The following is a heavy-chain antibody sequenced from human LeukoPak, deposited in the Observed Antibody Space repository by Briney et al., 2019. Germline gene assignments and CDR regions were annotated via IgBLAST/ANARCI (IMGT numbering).Heavy chain of an antibody. CDR2: ISAYNDNT. Sequence: ASVKVSCRASGYTLTNYGVSWVRQAPGQGLEWMGWISAYNDNTNYAQKLQGRVTMTTDTSTSTAYRELRSLRSDDTAVYYCARDLGRNFYYALDYWGQGTLVTVSS. D-gene: IGHD3-22*01. J-gene: IGHJ4*02. V-gene: IGHV1-18*01. CDR3: ARDLGRNFYYALDY. CDR1: GYTLTNYG.